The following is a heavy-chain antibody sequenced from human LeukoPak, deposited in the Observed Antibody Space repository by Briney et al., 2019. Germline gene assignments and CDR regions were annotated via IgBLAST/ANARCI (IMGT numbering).Heavy chain of an antibody. D-gene: IGHD6-19*01. CDR3: ARWTQYSSGSSTFDY. CDR1: GGSFSGYY. CDR2: INHSGST. Sequence: PSETLSLTCAVYGGSFSGYYWSLIRQPPGKGLEWIGEINHSGSTNYNPSLKSRVTISVDTSKYQFSLKLSSVTAADTAVYYCARWTQYSSGSSTFDYWGQGTLVTVSS. J-gene: IGHJ4*02. V-gene: IGHV4-34*01.